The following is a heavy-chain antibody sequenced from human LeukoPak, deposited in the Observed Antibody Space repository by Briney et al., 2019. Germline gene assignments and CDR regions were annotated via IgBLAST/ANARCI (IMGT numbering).Heavy chain of an antibody. CDR2: INPNSGGT. CDR3: AREEWELTFDY. J-gene: IGHJ4*02. CDR1: GYTFTGYY. V-gene: IGHV1-2*02. D-gene: IGHD1-26*01. Sequence: ASVKVSCKAPGYTFTGYYMHWVRQAPGQGLEWMGWINPNSGGTNYAQEFQGRVTMTRDTSISTAYMELSRLRSDDTAVYYCAREEWELTFDYWGQGTLVTVSS.